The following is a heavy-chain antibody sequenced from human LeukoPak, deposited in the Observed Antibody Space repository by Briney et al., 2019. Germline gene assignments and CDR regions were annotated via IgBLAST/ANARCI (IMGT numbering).Heavy chain of an antibody. CDR3: AKVGLEWQWLTHFDY. CDR2: ISGSGGSS. D-gene: IGHD6-19*01. J-gene: IGHJ4*02. V-gene: IGHV3-23*01. Sequence: PGGSLRLSCAASGFTFSNHAMNWVRQAPGKGLEWVSGISGSGGSSSYADSVKGRFTISRDNSKNTMHLQMNSLRAEDTAVYYCAKVGLEWQWLTHFDYWGQGTLVIVSS. CDR1: GFTFSNHA.